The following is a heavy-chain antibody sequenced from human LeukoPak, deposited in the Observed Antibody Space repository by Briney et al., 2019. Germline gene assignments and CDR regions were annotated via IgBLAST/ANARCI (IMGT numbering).Heavy chain of an antibody. CDR2: INHSGST. D-gene: IGHD2-2*01. Sequence: SETLSLTCAVYGGSFSGYYWSWIRQPPGKGLEWIGEINHSGSTNYNPSLKSRVTISVDTSKNQFSLKLSSVTAADTAVYYCASGYCSSTSCYESLDYWGQGTLVTVSS. CDR1: GGSFSGYY. J-gene: IGHJ4*02. V-gene: IGHV4-34*01. CDR3: ASGYCSSTSCYESLDY.